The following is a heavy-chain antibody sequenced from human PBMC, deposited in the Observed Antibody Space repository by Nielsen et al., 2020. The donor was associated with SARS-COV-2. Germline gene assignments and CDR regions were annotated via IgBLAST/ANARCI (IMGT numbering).Heavy chain of an antibody. CDR3: VRENGHFDY. CDR1: GFTFRGYE. CDR2: ISSDATTI. J-gene: IGHJ4*02. V-gene: IGHV3-48*03. Sequence: GESLRLSCVASGFTFRGYEMNWVRQAPGKGLEWVSYISSDATTIFYVDSVKGRFIMSRDNARNSLYLQMNSLRVEDTAIYYCVRENGHFDYWGQGALVTVSS. D-gene: IGHD2-8*01.